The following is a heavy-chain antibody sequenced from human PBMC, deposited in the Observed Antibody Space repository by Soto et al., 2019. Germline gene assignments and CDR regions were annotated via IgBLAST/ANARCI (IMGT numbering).Heavy chain of an antibody. CDR1: GGSICSSSNS. CDR2: IYYSGST. V-gene: IGHV4-39*01. D-gene: IGHD5-18*01. J-gene: IGHJ4*02. CDR3: ARHRYSYGVYYFDY. Sequence: PSETLSLTCTVSGGSICSSSNSWGWFRQPPGKGLEWIGSIYYSGSTYYNPSLKSRVTISVDTSKNQFSLKLSSVTAADTAVYYCARHRYSYGVYYFDYWGQGTLVTVSS.